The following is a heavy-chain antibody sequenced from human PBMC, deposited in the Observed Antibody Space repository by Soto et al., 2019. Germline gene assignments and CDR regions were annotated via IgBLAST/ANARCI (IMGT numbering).Heavy chain of an antibody. V-gene: IGHV4-61*08. J-gene: IGHJ5*02. D-gene: IGHD2-21*01. Sequence: SENLSITCAVSGGSISSGGYSWSWIRQPPGKGLEWIGYIYYSGSTNYNPSLKSRVTISVDTSKNQFSLKLSSVTAADTAVYYCARIPNNWFDPRGQRTPVPVSS. CDR1: GGSISSGGYS. CDR3: ARIPNNWFDP. CDR2: IYYSGST.